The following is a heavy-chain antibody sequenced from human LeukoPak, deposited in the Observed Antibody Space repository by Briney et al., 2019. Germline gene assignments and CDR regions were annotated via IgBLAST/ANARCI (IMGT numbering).Heavy chain of an antibody. CDR2: IYHSGST. Sequence: SETLSLTCAVSGYSISSGYYWGWIRQPPVKGLEWIGSIYHSGSTYYNPSLKSRVTISVDTSKNQFSLKLSSVTAADTAVYYCATSAAIGGFDYWGQGTLVTVSS. CDR3: ATSAAIGGFDY. D-gene: IGHD2-2*01. J-gene: IGHJ4*02. CDR1: GYSISSGYY. V-gene: IGHV4-38-2*01.